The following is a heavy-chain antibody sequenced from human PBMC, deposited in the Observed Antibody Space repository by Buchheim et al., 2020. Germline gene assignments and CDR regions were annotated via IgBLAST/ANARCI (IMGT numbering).Heavy chain of an antibody. J-gene: IGHJ4*02. V-gene: IGHV3-48*04. CDR1: GFTFSSYA. CDR3: ARDIGDIVVVPAAID. D-gene: IGHD2-2*01. Sequence: EVQLLESGGGLVQPGGSLRLSCAASGFTFSSYAMSWVRQAPGKGLEWVSYISSSGSYTNYADSVKGRFTISRDNAKNSLYLQMNSLRAEDTAVYYCARDIGDIVVVPAAIDWGQGTL. CDR2: ISSSGSYT.